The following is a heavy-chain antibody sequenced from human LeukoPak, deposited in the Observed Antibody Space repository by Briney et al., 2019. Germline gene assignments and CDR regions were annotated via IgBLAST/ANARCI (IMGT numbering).Heavy chain of an antibody. CDR3: ARVPGPNWFDP. D-gene: IGHD1-14*01. CDR2: IYYSGST. Sequence: SETLSLTCTVSGGSISSSSYYWGWIRQPPGKGLEWIGSIYYSGSTYYNPSLKSRVTISVDTSKNQFSLKLSSVTAADTAVYFCARVPGPNWFDPWGLGTLVTVSS. V-gene: IGHV4-39*01. J-gene: IGHJ5*02. CDR1: GGSISSSSYY.